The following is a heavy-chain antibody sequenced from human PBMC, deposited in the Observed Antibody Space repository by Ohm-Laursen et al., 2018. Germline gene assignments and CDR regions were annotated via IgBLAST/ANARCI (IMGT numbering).Heavy chain of an antibody. CDR1: GGSFSGYY. D-gene: IGHD2-15*01. CDR3: AREYSDDGGYRYDAFDV. Sequence: QTLSLTCAIYGGSFSGYYWSWIRQPPGKGLEWIGEINHRGNTNYSPSLKSRVTMSVDTSRNHFSLELTSVTAADTAVYYCAREYSDDGGYRYDAFDVWGHGTVVTVSS. CDR2: INHRGNT. V-gene: IGHV4-34*01. J-gene: IGHJ3*01.